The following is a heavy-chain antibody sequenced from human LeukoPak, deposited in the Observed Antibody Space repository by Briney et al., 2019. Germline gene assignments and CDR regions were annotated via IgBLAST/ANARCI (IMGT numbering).Heavy chain of an antibody. CDR1: GFTFRRYE. Sequence: GGSLRLSCAASGFTFRRYEMNWVRQAPGKGLEWVSYIASSGSTIYYADSVKGRFTISRDNAKNSLYLQMNSLRAEDTAVYYCARANYYDISGYDYWGQAPWSPSPQ. V-gene: IGHV3-48*03. CDR2: IASSGSTI. J-gene: IGHJ4*01. D-gene: IGHD3-22*01. CDR3: ARANYYDISGYDY.